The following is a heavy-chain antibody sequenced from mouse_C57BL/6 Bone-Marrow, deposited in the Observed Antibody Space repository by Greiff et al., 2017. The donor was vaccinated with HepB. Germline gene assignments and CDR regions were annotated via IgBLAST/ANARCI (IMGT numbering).Heavy chain of an antibody. CDR1: GYSLTSYG. J-gene: IGHJ3*01. Sequence: VQLQQSGPGLVQPSQTLSITCTVSGYSLTSYGVHWVRQSPGKGLEWLGGIWSGGSRNNNAAFIYRRSIRNDKSKSQGFFKMNSLQADDTAIYYCARTGEYYGGFAYWGQGTLVTVSA. CDR2: IWSGGSR. D-gene: IGHD1-1*01. V-gene: IGHV2-2*01. CDR3: ARTGEYYGGFAY.